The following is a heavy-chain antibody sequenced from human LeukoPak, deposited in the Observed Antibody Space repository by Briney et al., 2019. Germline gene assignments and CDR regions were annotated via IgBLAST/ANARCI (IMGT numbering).Heavy chain of an antibody. Sequence: GGSLRLSCAASGFTVSSNYMSWVRQAPGKGLEWVSVIYSGGSTYYADSVKARFTISRDNSKNTLYLQMNSLTVEDTAVYYCAKSRIPGVTAPDFWGQGTLVTVSS. CDR2: IYSGGST. D-gene: IGHD5-18*01. V-gene: IGHV3-66*01. CDR1: GFTVSSNY. CDR3: AKSRIPGVTAPDF. J-gene: IGHJ4*02.